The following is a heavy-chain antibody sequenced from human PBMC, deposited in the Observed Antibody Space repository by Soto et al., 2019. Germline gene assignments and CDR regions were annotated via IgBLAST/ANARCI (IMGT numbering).Heavy chain of an antibody. CDR2: IYYSGST. J-gene: IGHJ3*02. CDR3: SREEGGSFPGAFDI. Sequence: PSETLSLTCTVSGGSISSGGYYWSWIRQHPGKGLEWIGYIYYSGSTYYNPSLKSRVTISVDTSKNQFSLKVSFVTAADTAVYYCSREEGGSFPGAFDIWGQGTMDTGS. D-gene: IGHD1-26*01. CDR1: GGSISSGGYY. V-gene: IGHV4-31*03.